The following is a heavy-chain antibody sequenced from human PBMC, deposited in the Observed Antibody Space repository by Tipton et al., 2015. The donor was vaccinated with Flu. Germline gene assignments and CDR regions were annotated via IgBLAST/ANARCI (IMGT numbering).Heavy chain of an antibody. CDR1: GGTFSSYA. CDR3: ARERSRSASLHDAFDI. D-gene: IGHD6-6*01. CDR2: IIPIFGTA. Sequence: QVQLVQSGAEVKKPGSSVNVSCKASGGTFSSYAISWVRQAPGQGLEWMGGIIPIFGTANYAQKFQGRVTITADESTSTAYMELSSLRSEDTAVYYCARERSRSASLHDAFDIWGQGTMVTVSS. V-gene: IGHV1-69*01. J-gene: IGHJ3*02.